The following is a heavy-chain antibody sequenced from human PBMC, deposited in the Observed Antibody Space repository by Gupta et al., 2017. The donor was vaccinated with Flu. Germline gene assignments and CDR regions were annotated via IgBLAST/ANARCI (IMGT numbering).Heavy chain of an antibody. V-gene: IGHV3-9*01. CDR1: GCTFEDYA. J-gene: IGHJ5*02. CDR3: AKDIGVRGVIIPSNWFDP. D-gene: IGHD3-10*01. CDR2: ISWNSGSI. Sequence: EVQLVESGGGLVQPGRSLRLSCAASGCTFEDYAMHWVRQAPGKGLEWVSGISWNSGSIGYADSVKGRFTISRDNAKNSLYLQMNSLRAEDTALYYCAKDIGVRGVIIPSNWFDPWGQGTLVTVSS.